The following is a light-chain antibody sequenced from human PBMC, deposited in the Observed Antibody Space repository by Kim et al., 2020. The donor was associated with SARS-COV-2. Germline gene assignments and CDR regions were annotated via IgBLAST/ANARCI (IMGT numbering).Light chain of an antibody. J-gene: IGKJ1*01. V-gene: IGKV1-27*01. CDR2: GAS. CDR3: QSYSSAPWT. CDR1: QDISHY. Sequence: GDRVTITCRASQDISHYLAGFQQKRGEAPKRLIYGASALHAEVPSRFGGSGSGTDFTLTISSLRPEDVATFYCQSYSSAPWTFGQGTKVEI.